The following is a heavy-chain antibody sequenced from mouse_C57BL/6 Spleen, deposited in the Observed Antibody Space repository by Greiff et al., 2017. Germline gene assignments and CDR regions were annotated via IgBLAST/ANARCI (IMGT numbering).Heavy chain of an antibody. D-gene: IGHD1-1*01. V-gene: IGHV1-69*01. Sequence: VQLQQPGAELVMPGASVKLSCKASGYTFTSYWMHWVKQRPGQGLEWIGEIDPSDSYTNYNQKFKGKSTVTVDKSSSTAYKQLSSLTSEDSAVYYCAVFYGSSYAWYFDVWGTGTTVTVSS. CDR2: IDPSDSYT. CDR3: AVFYGSSYAWYFDV. CDR1: GYTFTSYW. J-gene: IGHJ1*03.